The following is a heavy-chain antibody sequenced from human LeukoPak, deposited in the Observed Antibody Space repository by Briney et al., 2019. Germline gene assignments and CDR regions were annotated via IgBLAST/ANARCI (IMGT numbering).Heavy chain of an antibody. Sequence: SETLSLTCTVSGGSISSSSYYWGWIRQPPGKGLEWIGSIYYSGSTYYNPSLKSRVTISVDTSKNQFSLKLSSVTAADTAVYYCARGHYGDYVRVDYYYMDVWGKGTTVTVSS. CDR2: IYYSGST. V-gene: IGHV4-39*01. CDR3: ARGHYGDYVRVDYYYMDV. D-gene: IGHD4-17*01. J-gene: IGHJ6*03. CDR1: GGSISSSSYY.